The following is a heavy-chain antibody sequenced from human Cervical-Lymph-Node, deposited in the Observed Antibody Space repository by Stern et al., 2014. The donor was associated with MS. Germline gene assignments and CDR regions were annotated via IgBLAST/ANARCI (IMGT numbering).Heavy chain of an antibody. CDR2: IYWDEDK. Sequence: QVTLRESGATLVKPTQTVTLTCTLSGFSVTTAGVGVGWIRQPPGKALEGIVLIYWDEDKLYSPSFKNRLTITKDSSKNQVILTMTNVDPVDTATYYCAHSRVKYCRGGTCYSSLFDYWGQGTLVTVSS. D-gene: IGHD2-15*01. V-gene: IGHV2-5*02. CDR3: AHSRVKYCRGGTCYSSLFDY. J-gene: IGHJ4*02. CDR1: GFSVTTAGVG.